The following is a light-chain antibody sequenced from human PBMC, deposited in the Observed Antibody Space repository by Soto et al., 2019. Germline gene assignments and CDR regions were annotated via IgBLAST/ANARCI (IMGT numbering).Light chain of an antibody. CDR1: QSVSSY. Sequence: EIVLTQSPATLSLSPGERATLSCRASQSVSSYLAWYQQKPGQAPRLLMYDTSNRAAGIPARFSGSGSGTDFTLTISSLEPEDFAFYYCQQRGNWPLPFGPGTKVDIK. CDR3: QQRGNWPLP. J-gene: IGKJ3*01. V-gene: IGKV3-11*01. CDR2: DTS.